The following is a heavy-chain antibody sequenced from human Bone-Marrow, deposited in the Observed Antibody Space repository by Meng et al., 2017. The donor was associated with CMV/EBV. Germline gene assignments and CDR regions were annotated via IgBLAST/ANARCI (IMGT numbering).Heavy chain of an antibody. CDR3: ARESGSSMFYYYYGMDV. D-gene: IGHD1-26*01. V-gene: IGHV4-59*01. J-gene: IGHJ6*02. CDR2: IYYSGST. CDR1: GGSISSYY. Sequence: SETLSLTCTVSGGSISSYYWSWIRQPPGKGLEWIGYIYYSGSTNYNPSLKSRVTISVDTSKNQFSLKLSSVTAADTAVYYCARESGSSMFYYYYGMDVWGQGTTATFSS.